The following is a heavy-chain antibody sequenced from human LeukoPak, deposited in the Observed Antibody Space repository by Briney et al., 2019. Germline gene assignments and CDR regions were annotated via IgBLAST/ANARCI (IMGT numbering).Heavy chain of an antibody. Sequence: PSETLSLTCTVSGGSISARNHYWGWIRQPPGKGLEWIGSINDSGSTYYNPSLKSRVTMFVDTSKNQFSLKLNSVTAADTAVYYCASQLNLWFGESNDAWGQGTLVTVSS. D-gene: IGHD3-10*01. CDR3: ASQLNLWFGESNDA. CDR1: GGSISARNHY. CDR2: INDSGST. V-gene: IGHV4-39*01. J-gene: IGHJ4*02.